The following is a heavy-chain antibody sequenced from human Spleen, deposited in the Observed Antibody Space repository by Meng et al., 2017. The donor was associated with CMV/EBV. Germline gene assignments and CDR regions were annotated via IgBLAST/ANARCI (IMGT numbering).Heavy chain of an antibody. V-gene: IGHV4-4*01. J-gene: IGHJ4*02. CDR1: GASISSGNW. Sequence: VWGQGSGPGLVKPSEPLSLTCVVSGASISSGNWWNWVRQPSGKGLEWIGDIYHSGSTNYNPSLKSRVTISVDKSKNQFSLKLSSVTAADTAMYCCARGGGCSSSSCDLDYWGQGVLVTVSS. CDR2: IYHSGST. D-gene: IGHD2-2*01. CDR3: ARGGGCSSSSCDLDY.